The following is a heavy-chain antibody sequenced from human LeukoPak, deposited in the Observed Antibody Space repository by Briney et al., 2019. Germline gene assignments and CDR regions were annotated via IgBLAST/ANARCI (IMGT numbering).Heavy chain of an antibody. J-gene: IGHJ2*01. CDR2: ISGSGGST. V-gene: IGHV3-23*01. CDR3: ARDRDSRWDFDL. Sequence: GGSLRLSCAASGFTFSSFAMSWVRQAPGKGLEWVSAISGSGGSTYYADSVKGRFTISRDNSKNTLFLQMNSLRAEDTAVYYCARDRDSRWDFDLWGRGTLVTVSS. D-gene: IGHD3-22*01. CDR1: GFTFSSFA.